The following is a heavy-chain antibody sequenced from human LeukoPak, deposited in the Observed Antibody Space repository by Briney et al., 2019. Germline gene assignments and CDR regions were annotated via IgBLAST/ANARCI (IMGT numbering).Heavy chain of an antibody. CDR2: INPSGGTT. V-gene: IGHV1-46*01. D-gene: IGHD1-26*01. CDR3: ARGSSETYINWFDR. J-gene: IGHJ5*02. Sequence: ASVKVSCKASGYTFTNYYIHWVRQAPGQGLEWMGLINPSGGTTSYAQNFRGRVTMTRDTSTSTVYMELSSLRSEDTAMYYCARGSSETYINWFDRWGQGTLVTVSS. CDR1: GYTFTNYY.